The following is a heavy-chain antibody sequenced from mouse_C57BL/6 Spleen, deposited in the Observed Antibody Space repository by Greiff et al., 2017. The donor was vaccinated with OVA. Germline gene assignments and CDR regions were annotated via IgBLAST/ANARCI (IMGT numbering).Heavy chain of an antibody. CDR3: ERSYGNYEAWFAY. V-gene: IGHV1-26*01. Sequence: EVQLQQSGPELVKPGASVKISCKASGYTFTDYYMNWVKQSHGKSLEWIGDINPNNGGTSYNQKFKGKSTLTVDKSSSTAYMELRSLTSEDSAVYYCERSYGNYEAWFAYWGQGTLVTVSA. D-gene: IGHD2-1*01. CDR2: INPNNGGT. CDR1: GYTFTDYY. J-gene: IGHJ3*01.